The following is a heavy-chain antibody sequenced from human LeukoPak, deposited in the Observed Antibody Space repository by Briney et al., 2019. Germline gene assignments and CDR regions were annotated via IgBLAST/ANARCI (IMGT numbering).Heavy chain of an antibody. V-gene: IGHV7-4-1*02. Sequence: GASVKVSCKASGYTFNSYAMNWVRQAPGQGLEWMGWINTNTGNPTYAQGFTGRFVFSLDTSVSTAYLQISSLKAEDTAFYYCARQQHYYDSSGPSFLLDFWGQGTLVTVSS. D-gene: IGHD3-22*01. CDR1: GYTFNSYA. CDR2: INTNTGNP. J-gene: IGHJ4*02. CDR3: ARQQHYYDSSGPSFLLDF.